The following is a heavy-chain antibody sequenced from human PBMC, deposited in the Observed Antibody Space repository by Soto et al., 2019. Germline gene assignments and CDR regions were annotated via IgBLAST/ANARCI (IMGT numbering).Heavy chain of an antibody. CDR2: ISSSSSYT. D-gene: IGHD1-26*01. CDR3: AREHASGSYGDY. V-gene: IGHV3-11*06. J-gene: IGHJ4*02. Sequence: KAXVSLRLSCAASGFTFSDYYMSWIRQAPGKGLEWVSYISSSSSYTNYADSVKGRFTISRDNAKNSLYLQMNSLRAEDTAVYYCAREHASGSYGDYWGQGTLVTVSS. CDR1: GFTFSDYY.